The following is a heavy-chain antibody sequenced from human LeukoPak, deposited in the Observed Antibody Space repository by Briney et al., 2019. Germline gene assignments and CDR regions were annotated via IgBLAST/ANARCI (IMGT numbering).Heavy chain of an antibody. J-gene: IGHJ3*02. V-gene: IGHV6-1*01. CDR3: AKCYPPPSADAFDI. Sequence: SQTLSLTCAISGDSVSSNSATWNWIRQSPSRGLEWLGRTYYKSKWVNDYAVSVKSRININPDTSKNQVSLQLNSVTPEDTAVYYCAKCYPPPSADAFDIWGQGTMVTVSS. CDR2: TYYKSKWVN. CDR1: GDSVSSNSAT. D-gene: IGHD3-10*02.